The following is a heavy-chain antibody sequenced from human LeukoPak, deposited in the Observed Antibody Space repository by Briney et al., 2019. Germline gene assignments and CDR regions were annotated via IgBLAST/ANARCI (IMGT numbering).Heavy chain of an antibody. Sequence: SETLSLTCTVSGGSISSSSYYWGWIRQPPGKGLEWIGSIYYSGSTYYNPSLKSRVTISVDTSKNQFSLKLSSVTAADTAVYYCARDRLNGYQLLYLDWFDPWGQGTLVTVSS. D-gene: IGHD2-2*02. CDR2: IYYSGST. CDR3: ARDRLNGYQLLYLDWFDP. CDR1: GGSISSSSYY. J-gene: IGHJ5*02. V-gene: IGHV4-39*07.